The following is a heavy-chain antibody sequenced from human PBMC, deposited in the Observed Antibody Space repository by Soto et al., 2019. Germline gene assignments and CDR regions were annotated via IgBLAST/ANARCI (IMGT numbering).Heavy chain of an antibody. CDR1: GFTFSGYW. CDR3: ARGGSYYDFWSGYYSYFDY. J-gene: IGHJ4*02. V-gene: IGHV3-7*01. CDR2: IKQDGSEK. Sequence: EVQLVESGGGLVQPGGSLRLSCAASGFTFSGYWMSWVRQAPGKGLEWVANIKQDGSEKYYVDSVKGRFTISRDNAKNSLYLQMNSLRAEDTAVCYCARGGSYYDFWSGYYSYFDYWGQGTLVTVSS. D-gene: IGHD3-3*01.